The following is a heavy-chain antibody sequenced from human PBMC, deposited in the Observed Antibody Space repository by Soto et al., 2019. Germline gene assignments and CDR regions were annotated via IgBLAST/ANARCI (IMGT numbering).Heavy chain of an antibody. CDR1: GGSISSSSYY. Sequence: TSETLSLTCTVSGGSISSSSYYWGWIRQPPGKGLEWIGSIYYSGSTYYNPSLKSRVTISVDTSKNQFSLKLSSVTAADTAVYYCARHWEVVAATAWFDPWGQGTLVTVSS. J-gene: IGHJ5*02. D-gene: IGHD2-15*01. V-gene: IGHV4-39*01. CDR2: IYYSGST. CDR3: ARHWEVVAATAWFDP.